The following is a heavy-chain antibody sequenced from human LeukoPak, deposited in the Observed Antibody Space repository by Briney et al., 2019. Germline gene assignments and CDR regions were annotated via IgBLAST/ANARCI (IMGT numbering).Heavy chain of an antibody. V-gene: IGHV3-23*01. CDR2: ISGSGGST. D-gene: IGHD2-21*02. CDR1: GITLSNYG. CDR3: AKDRPLVVTAVYPSAGLFDY. Sequence: PGGSLRLSCVVSGITLSNYGMSWVRQAPGKGLEWVSAISGSGGSTYYADSVKGRFTISRDNSKNTLYLQMNSLRAEDTAVYYCAKDRPLVVTAVYPSAGLFDYWGQGTLVTVSS. J-gene: IGHJ4*02.